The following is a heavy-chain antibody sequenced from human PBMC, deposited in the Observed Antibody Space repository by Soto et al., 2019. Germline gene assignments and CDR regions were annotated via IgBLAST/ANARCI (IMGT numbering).Heavy chain of an antibody. V-gene: IGHV1-2*02. J-gene: IGHJ5*02. CDR3: ARDIYYYGPRSPYWFDP. CDR1: GHVFTGDY. CDR2: IKPIGGGT. Sequence: ASMKVSCKAPGHVFTGDYIHWVRQAPGQGLERMGWIKPIGGGTNNANKYHGRATMTRDTSISKTYKELSRLRPADTAVYYCARDIYYYGPRSPYWFDPWGQGTLVTVSS. D-gene: IGHD3-10*01.